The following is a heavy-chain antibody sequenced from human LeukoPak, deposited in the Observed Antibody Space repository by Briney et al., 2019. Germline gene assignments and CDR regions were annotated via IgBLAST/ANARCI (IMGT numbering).Heavy chain of an antibody. J-gene: IGHJ4*02. CDR2: ISSSGSTI. CDR1: GFTFSSYE. CDR3: ARDFRVYYGSGSYDY. D-gene: IGHD3-10*01. V-gene: IGHV3-48*03. Sequence: PGGSLRLSCAASGFTFSSYEMNWVRQAPGKGLEWVSYISSSGSTIYYADSVKGRFTISRDNAKNSLYLQMNSLRDEDTAVYYCARDFRVYYGSGSYDYWGQGTLVTVSS.